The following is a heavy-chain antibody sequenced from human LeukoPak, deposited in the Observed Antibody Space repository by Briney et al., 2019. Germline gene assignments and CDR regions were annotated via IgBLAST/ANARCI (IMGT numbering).Heavy chain of an antibody. J-gene: IGHJ6*03. D-gene: IGHD3-3*01. CDR2: ISSSGGSI. CDR1: GFPFSDYY. Sequence: GGSLRLSCAASGFPFSDYYMSWIRQAPGKGLEWVSYISSSGGSIYQADSVKGRFTVSRDNTKNSLYLQMNSLRAEDTAVYYCARDGIGYDFWSGTGYYYYYYMDVWGKGTTVTVSS. V-gene: IGHV3-11*04. CDR3: ARDGIGYDFWSGTGYYYYYYMDV.